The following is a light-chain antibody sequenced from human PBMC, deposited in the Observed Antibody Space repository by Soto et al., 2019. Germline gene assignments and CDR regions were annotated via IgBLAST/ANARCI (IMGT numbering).Light chain of an antibody. Sequence: DIVVTQSPATLSLSPGERVTLSCRASQSVSNYLAWYQQKPGQAPRLLIYDASKRATGIPARFSGRGSGTDFTLTISSLEPEDFAVYYCQQYGSSPPTFGQGTKVDIK. V-gene: IGKV3-11*01. J-gene: IGKJ1*01. CDR1: QSVSNY. CDR2: DAS. CDR3: QQYGSSPPT.